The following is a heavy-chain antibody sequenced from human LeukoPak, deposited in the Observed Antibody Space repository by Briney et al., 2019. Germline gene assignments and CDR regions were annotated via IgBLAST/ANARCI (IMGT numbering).Heavy chain of an antibody. J-gene: IGHJ4*02. CDR3: ARGGTGSGWYGVPFDY. D-gene: IGHD6-19*01. CDR2: ISAYNGNT. V-gene: IGHV1-18*01. CDR1: GYTFTSYG. Sequence: ASVKVSCKASGYTFTSYGISWVRQAPGQGLEWMGWISAYNGNTNYAQKLQGRVTMTTDTSTCTAYMELRSLRSDDTAVYYCARGGTGSGWYGVPFDYWGQGTLVTVSS.